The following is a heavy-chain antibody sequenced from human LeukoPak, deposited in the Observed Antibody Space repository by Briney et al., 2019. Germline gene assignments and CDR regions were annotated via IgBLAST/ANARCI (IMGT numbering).Heavy chain of an antibody. V-gene: IGHV4-59*01. Sequence: PSETLSLTCTVSGGSISSYYWSWIRQPPGKGLEWIGSIYYSGSTNYNPSLKSRVTISVDTSKNQFSLKLSSVTAADTAVYYCAREDSSGWYWFDPWGQGTLVTVSS. CDR3: AREDSSGWYWFDP. J-gene: IGHJ5*02. CDR1: GGSISSYY. CDR2: IYYSGST. D-gene: IGHD6-19*01.